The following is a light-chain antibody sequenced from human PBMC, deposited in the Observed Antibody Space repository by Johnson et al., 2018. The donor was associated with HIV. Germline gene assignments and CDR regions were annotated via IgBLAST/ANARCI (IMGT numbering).Light chain of an antibody. CDR1: SSNIGNNY. CDR2: ENN. Sequence: QSVLTQPPSVSAAPGQKVTISCSGSSSNIGNNYVSWYQQLPGTAPKLLIYENNKRPSGIPDRFSGSKSGTSATLGITGLQTGAEADYYGGTWDSSLSAGRGVFGTGNKVTVL. CDR3: GTWDSSLSAGRGV. V-gene: IGLV1-51*02. J-gene: IGLJ1*01.